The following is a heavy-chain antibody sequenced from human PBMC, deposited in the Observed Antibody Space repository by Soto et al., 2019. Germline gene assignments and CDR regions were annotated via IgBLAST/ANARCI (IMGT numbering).Heavy chain of an antibody. D-gene: IGHD5-12*01. Sequence: ASVKVSCKASGYTFTSYDINWVRQATGQGLEWMGWMNPNSGNTGYAQKLQGRVTMTRDTSMSTAYMELRSLRSDDTAVYYCARDNVDIVATTFDYWGQGTLVTVSS. CDR1: GYTFTSYD. V-gene: IGHV1-8*01. CDR2: MNPNSGNT. CDR3: ARDNVDIVATTFDY. J-gene: IGHJ4*02.